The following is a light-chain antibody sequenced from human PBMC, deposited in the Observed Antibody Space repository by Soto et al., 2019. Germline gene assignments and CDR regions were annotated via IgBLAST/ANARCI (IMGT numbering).Light chain of an antibody. J-gene: IGKJ3*01. CDR1: QSVSSY. Sequence: EIVLTQSPATLSLSPGERATLSCRASQSVSSYLAWYQQKPGQAPRLLIFDASNRATGIPARFSGSGSGTDFTLTISSLEPEDFAVYYCQQRSNWLFTFGHGTKVDFK. V-gene: IGKV3-11*01. CDR2: DAS. CDR3: QQRSNWLFT.